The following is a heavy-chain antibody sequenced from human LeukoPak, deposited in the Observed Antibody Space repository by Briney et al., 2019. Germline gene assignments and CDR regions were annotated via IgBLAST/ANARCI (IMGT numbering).Heavy chain of an antibody. CDR1: GFTFSDCY. V-gene: IGHV3-11*01. J-gene: IGHJ4*02. CDR2: ISSSSSTI. CDR3: AGAGPYSYDSSGYRYFDY. D-gene: IGHD3-22*01. Sequence: TGGSLRLSCAASGFTFSDCYMSWIRQAPGKGLEWVSYISSSSSTIYYAGSVKGRFTISRDNAKNSLYLQMNSLRAEDTAVYYCAGAGPYSYDSSGYRYFDYWGQGTLVTVSS.